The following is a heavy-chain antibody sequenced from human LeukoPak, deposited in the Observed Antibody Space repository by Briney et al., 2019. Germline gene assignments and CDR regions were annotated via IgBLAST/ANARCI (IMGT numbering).Heavy chain of an antibody. CDR2: ISSSGSTR. CDR3: ARDLLIWGASLLGAFDI. Sequence: GGSLRLSCAASGFTFSSYEMNWVRQAPGKGLEWVSYISSSGSTRYYAESVKGRFTISRDNAKNSLNLQMNSLRAEDTAVYYCARDLLIWGASLLGAFDIWGQGTMVTVSS. CDR1: GFTFSSYE. V-gene: IGHV3-48*03. J-gene: IGHJ3*02. D-gene: IGHD3-16*01.